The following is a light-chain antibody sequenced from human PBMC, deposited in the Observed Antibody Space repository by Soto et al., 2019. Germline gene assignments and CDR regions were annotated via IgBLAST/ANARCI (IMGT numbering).Light chain of an antibody. V-gene: IGLV2-14*01. J-gene: IGLJ2*01. CDR1: SSDVGTYKY. CDR3: SSYTSRSTPV. Sequence: QSALTQPASVSGSPGQSITISCTGTSSDVGTYKYVSWYQQLPGKAPKLMIYEVRNRPSGVSNRFSGSKSGNTASLTISELQAEDEADYYCSSYTSRSTPVFGGGTKLTVL. CDR2: EVR.